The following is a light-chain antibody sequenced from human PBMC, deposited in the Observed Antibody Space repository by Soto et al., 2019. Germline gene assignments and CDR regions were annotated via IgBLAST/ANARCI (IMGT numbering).Light chain of an antibody. CDR3: SSYTSSSTPCV. V-gene: IGLV2-14*01. Sequence: LTQPASVSGSPGQSITISCTGTSSDVGGYNYVSWYQQHPGKAPKLMIYDVSNRPSGVSNRFSGSKSGNTASLTISGLQAEDEADYCCSSYTSSSTPCVFGTGTKVTVL. CDR1: SSDVGGYNY. J-gene: IGLJ1*01. CDR2: DVS.